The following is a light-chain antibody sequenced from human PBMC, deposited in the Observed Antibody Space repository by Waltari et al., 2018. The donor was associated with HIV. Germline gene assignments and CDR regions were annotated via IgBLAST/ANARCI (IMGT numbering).Light chain of an antibody. J-gene: IGKJ2*01. CDR3: QQYNRYPYT. CDR1: QSINHW. CDR2: EVA. V-gene: IGKV1-5*01. Sequence: DIQMTQSPSPLSASVGERVIITCRASQSINHWLAWYQQKQGENPNLLMDEVAKMESWVPSRFIGTGSGTEFTLTINGLQPDDFATYYCQQYNRYPYTFGQGTKLEIK.